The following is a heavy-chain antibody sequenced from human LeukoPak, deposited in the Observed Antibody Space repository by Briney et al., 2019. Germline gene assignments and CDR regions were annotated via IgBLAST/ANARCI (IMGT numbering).Heavy chain of an antibody. CDR2: ISGYSGNT. CDR3: ARDASADYYYGMDV. J-gene: IGHJ6*02. Sequence: GPSVKLSCKASGYTFTNYGISWVRHAPGQGLEWMGCISGYSGNTIYAQKLRGRVTMTKDTSKSTAYMDLRSLIADDTAIYYCARDASADYYYGMDVWGQGTTVTVSS. CDR1: GYTFTNYG. D-gene: IGHD3-3*01. V-gene: IGHV1-18*01.